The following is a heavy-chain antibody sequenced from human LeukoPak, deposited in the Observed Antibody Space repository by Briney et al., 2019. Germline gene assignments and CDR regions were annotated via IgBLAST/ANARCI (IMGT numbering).Heavy chain of an antibody. Sequence: KTSETLSLTCTVSGPSISSYYWSWIRQPPGKGLEWIAYISSSGSTKYNPSLKSRLTLSVDTSKNQFSLKLTSMTAADTAVYYCSRGQQWFDPWGQGTLVTVSS. CDR1: GPSISSYY. V-gene: IGHV4-59*08. J-gene: IGHJ5*02. CDR2: ISSSGST. CDR3: SRGQQWFDP.